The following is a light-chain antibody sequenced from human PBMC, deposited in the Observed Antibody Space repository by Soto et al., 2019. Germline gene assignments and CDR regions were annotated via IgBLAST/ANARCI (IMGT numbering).Light chain of an antibody. CDR3: MQATQPYT. CDR1: QSLVHSDGNSY. J-gene: IGKJ2*01. CDR2: MIS. Sequence: DFVMTQTPLSSPVTLGQPASISCRSSQSLVHSDGNSYLSWLHQRPGQPPRLLIYMISNRFYGVPDRSSGSGAGTDFTLKISRVEPEDVGVYYCMQATQPYTFGQGTKLEIK. V-gene: IGKV2-24*01.